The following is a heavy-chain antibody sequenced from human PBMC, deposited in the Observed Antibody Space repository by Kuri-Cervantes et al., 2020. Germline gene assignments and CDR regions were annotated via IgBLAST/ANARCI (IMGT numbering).Heavy chain of an antibody. CDR3: AREIRYFDWLLSGHYGMDV. D-gene: IGHD3-9*01. Sequence: SETLSLTCTVSGGSISSGSYYWSWIRPPAGKGLEWIGRIYTSGSTNYNPSLKSRVTISVDTSKNQFSLKLSSVAAADTAVYYCAREIRYFDWLLSGHYGMDVWGQGTTVTVSS. CDR1: GGSISSGSYY. V-gene: IGHV4-61*02. J-gene: IGHJ6*02. CDR2: IYTSGST.